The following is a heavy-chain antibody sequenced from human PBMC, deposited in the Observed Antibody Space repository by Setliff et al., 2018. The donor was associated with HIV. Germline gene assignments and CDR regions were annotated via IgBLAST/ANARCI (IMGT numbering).Heavy chain of an antibody. CDR2: IHPNSGGT. J-gene: IGHJ6*03. D-gene: IGHD2-21*01. V-gene: IGHV1-8*01. CDR1: GYIFTSFG. CDR3: VRNPHPTVVVPRDSHYYSMNI. Sequence: ASVKVSCKASGYIFTSFGISWVRQATGQGLEWMGRIHPNSGGTASPQKFQGRVAMTRDTSISTAYMELRSLRPDDTAVYYCVRNPHPTVVVPRDSHYYSMNIWGKGTTVPSP.